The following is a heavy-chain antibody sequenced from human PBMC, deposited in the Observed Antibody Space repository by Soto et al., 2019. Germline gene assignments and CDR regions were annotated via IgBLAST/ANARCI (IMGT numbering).Heavy chain of an antibody. Sequence: QVQLVQSGAEVKKPGASVKVSCKASGYTFTSYDINWVRQATGQGLEWMGWMNPNSGNTGYAQKFQGRVTMTRNTSISTAYMELSSLRSEDTAVYYCARGPQYCSSTSCYSLSYYGMDVWGQGTTVTVSS. CDR2: MNPNSGNT. CDR3: ARGPQYCSSTSCYSLSYYGMDV. V-gene: IGHV1-8*01. D-gene: IGHD2-2*01. CDR1: GYTFTSYD. J-gene: IGHJ6*02.